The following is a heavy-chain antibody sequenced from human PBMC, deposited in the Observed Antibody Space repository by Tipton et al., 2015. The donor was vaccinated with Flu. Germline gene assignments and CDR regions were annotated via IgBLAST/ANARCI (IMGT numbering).Heavy chain of an antibody. CDR2: ISGSGGST. CDR3: AKGVGGCPCFDS. V-gene: IGHV3-23*01. Sequence: SLRLSCAASGFTFSSYAMSWVRQAPGKGLEWVSAISGSGGSTYYADSVKGRFTISRDNSKNTLYLQMNSLRAEDTAVYYCAKGVGGCPCFDSWGQGTLVTVSS. D-gene: IGHD4-23*01. CDR1: GFTFSSYA. J-gene: IGHJ4*02.